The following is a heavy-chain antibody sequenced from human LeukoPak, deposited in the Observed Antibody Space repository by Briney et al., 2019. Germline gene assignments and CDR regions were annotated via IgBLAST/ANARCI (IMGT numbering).Heavy chain of an antibody. J-gene: IGHJ6*03. CDR3: ARGGTVWSGPRYYYYYYMDV. V-gene: IGHV1-69*05. Sequence: GASVKVSCTASGGTFSSYAISWVRQAPGQGLEWMGGIIPIFGTANYAQMFQGRVTITTDESTSTAYMELSSLRSEDTAVYYCARGGTVWSGPRYYYYYYMDVWGKGTTVTVSS. CDR1: GGTFSSYA. CDR2: IIPIFGTA. D-gene: IGHD3-3*01.